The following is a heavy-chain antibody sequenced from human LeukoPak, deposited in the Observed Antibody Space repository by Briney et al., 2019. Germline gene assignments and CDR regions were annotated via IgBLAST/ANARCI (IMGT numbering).Heavy chain of an antibody. CDR1: GGPFRGFF. J-gene: IGHJ5*02. D-gene: IGHD3-3*01. V-gene: IGHV4-34*01. Sequence: SEPLPLPRAVYGGPFRGFFWIWIPPPPGRGLEGWGEINHSGSTNYNPSLKSRVTISVDTSKNQFSLKLSSVTAADTAVYYCARGWPIRFLEWPIWFDPWGQGTLVTVSS. CDR3: ARGWPIRFLEWPIWFDP. CDR2: INHSGST.